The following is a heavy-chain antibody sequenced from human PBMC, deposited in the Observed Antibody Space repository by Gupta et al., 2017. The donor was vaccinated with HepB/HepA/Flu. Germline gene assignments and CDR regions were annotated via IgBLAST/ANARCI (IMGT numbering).Heavy chain of an antibody. D-gene: IGHD3-10*01. CDR3: AKDISLLWFGELLGGMDV. V-gene: IGHV3-43*02. Sequence: EVQLVESGGGVVQPGGSLRLSCAASGFTFDDYAMHWVRQAPGKGLEWVSLISGDGGSTYYADSVKGRFTISRDNSKNSLYLQMNSLRTEDTALYYCAKDISLLWFGELLGGMDVWGQGTTVTVSS. J-gene: IGHJ6*02. CDR1: GFTFDDYA. CDR2: ISGDGGST.